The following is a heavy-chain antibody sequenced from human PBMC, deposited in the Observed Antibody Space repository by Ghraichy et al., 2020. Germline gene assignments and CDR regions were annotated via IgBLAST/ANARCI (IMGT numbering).Heavy chain of an antibody. D-gene: IGHD6-13*01. V-gene: IGHV3-23*01. CDR2: ISGSGVTT. Sequence: GGSLRLSCAASGFTFSNYALTWVRQAPGKGLEWVSAISGSGVTTYYADSVKGRFTISRDNSKNMLYVQMNSLRDEDTAVYYCAKLAAAVIWEDNWFDPWGQGTLVTVSS. CDR3: AKLAAAVIWEDNWFDP. J-gene: IGHJ5*02. CDR1: GFTFSNYA.